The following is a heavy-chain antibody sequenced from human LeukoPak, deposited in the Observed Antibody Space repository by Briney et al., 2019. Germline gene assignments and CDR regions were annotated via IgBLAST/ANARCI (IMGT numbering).Heavy chain of an antibody. CDR2: IYTSGST. D-gene: IGHD4-17*01. CDR1: GGSISSYY. J-gene: IGHJ4*02. Sequence: SETLSLTCTVSGGSISSYYWSWIRQPAGKGLEWIGRIYTSGSTNYNPSLRSRVTMSVDTSKNQFSLKLSSVTAADTAVYYCARGTYGDSLLSLDYWGQGTLVTVSS. V-gene: IGHV4-4*07. CDR3: ARGTYGDSLLSLDY.